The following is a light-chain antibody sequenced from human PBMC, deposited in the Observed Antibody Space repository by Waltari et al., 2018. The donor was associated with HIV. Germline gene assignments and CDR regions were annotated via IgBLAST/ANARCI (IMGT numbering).Light chain of an antibody. V-gene: IGKV3-15*01. CDR1: QSVSSN. J-gene: IGKJ1*01. CDR3: QQYNNWPRT. CDR2: GAY. Sequence: EIVMTHPPATLSVSPGERATLSCSSSQSVSSNLAWYQQKPGQAPRLLIYGAYTRATGIPARFSGSGSGTEFTLTISSLQSEDFAVYYCQQYNNWPRTFGQGTKVEIK.